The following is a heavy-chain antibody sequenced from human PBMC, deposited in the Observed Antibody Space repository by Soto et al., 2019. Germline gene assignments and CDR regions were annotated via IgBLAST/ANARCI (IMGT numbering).Heavy chain of an antibody. D-gene: IGHD6-19*01. CDR3: ATELAGYSSGWFGAFDI. Sequence: ASVKVSCKVSGYTLTEFSMHWVRQAPGKGLEWLGGFDPEDGETIYAQKFQGRVTMTEDTSTDTAYMELSSLRSEDTAVYYCATELAGYSSGWFGAFDIWGQGTMATVSS. CDR2: FDPEDGET. CDR1: GYTLTEFS. J-gene: IGHJ3*02. V-gene: IGHV1-24*01.